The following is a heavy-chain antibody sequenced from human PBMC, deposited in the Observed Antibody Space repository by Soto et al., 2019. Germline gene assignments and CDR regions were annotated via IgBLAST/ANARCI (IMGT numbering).Heavy chain of an antibody. V-gene: IGHV3-15*07. CDR3: TPDSSGYLHFDY. CDR2: IKSKTDGGTT. J-gene: IGHJ4*02. CDR1: GFTFSNAW. Sequence: EVQLVESGGGLVKPGGSLRLSCAASGFTFSNAWMSWVRQAPGKGLEWVGRIKSKTDGGTTDYAAPVKGRFTISRDDSKNTLYLQMNSLKTEDTAVYYCTPDSSGYLHFDYWGQGTLVTVSS. D-gene: IGHD3-22*01.